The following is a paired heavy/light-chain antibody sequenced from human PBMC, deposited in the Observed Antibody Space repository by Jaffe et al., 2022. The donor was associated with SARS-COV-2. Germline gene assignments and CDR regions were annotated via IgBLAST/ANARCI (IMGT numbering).Heavy chain of an antibody. CDR1: GGSITSYY. Sequence: QVQLQESGPGLVKPSDTLSLTCTVSGGSITSYYWTWIRQPPGEGLEWIGYIYNSGRTKYNPSLKSRVTISVDMSRTQFSLKVSSVTAADTAVYYCARLSDNSWNAYHADHWGQGTLVTVSS. CDR3: ARLSDNSWNAYHADH. CDR2: IYNSGRT. J-gene: IGHJ4*02. D-gene: IGHD1-1*01. V-gene: IGHV4-59*07.
Light chain of an antibody. V-gene: IGKV1-39*01. CDR3: QQSYSTPLT. Sequence: DIQMTQSPSSLSASVGDRVTITCRASQNISTYLNWYQQKPGKAPKVLIYAASSLQSGVPLRFSGSRSGTDFTLTISSLQPEDFATYHCQQSYSTPLTFGGGTKVEIK. CDR1: QNISTY. CDR2: AAS. J-gene: IGKJ4*01.